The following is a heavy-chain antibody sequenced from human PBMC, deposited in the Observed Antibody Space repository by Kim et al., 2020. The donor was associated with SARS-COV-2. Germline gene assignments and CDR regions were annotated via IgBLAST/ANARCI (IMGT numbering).Heavy chain of an antibody. CDR3: ASSHYSSGWYPLYYYYYGMDV. D-gene: IGHD6-19*01. CDR2: ISSSGSTI. V-gene: IGHV3-11*01. CDR1: GFTFSDYY. Sequence: GGSLRLSCAASGFTFSDYYMSWIRQAPGKGLEWVSYISSSGSTIYYADSVKGRFTISRYNAKNSLYLQMNSLRAEDTAVYYCASSHYSSGWYPLYYYYYGMDVWGQGTTVTVSS. J-gene: IGHJ6*02.